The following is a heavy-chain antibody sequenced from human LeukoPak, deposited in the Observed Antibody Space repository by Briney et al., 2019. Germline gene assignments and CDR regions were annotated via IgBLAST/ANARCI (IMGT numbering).Heavy chain of an antibody. CDR1: GFTLSNYA. CDR2: ISSDGTNK. D-gene: IGHD6-13*01. CDR3: AKGGSTWYYLEY. J-gene: IGHJ4*02. Sequence: PGGSLRLSCAASGFTLSNYAMHWVRQAPGKGLEWVALISSDGTNKFYGDSAKGRFSISRDSSKNTLYLEMNSLRAEDTAVYNCAKGGSTWYYLEYWGQGTLVTVSS. V-gene: IGHV3-30*18.